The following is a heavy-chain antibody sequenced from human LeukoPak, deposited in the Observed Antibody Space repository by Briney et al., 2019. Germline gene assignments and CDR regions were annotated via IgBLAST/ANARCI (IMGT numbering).Heavy chain of an antibody. V-gene: IGHV3-33*01. CDR1: GFNFSSYG. D-gene: IGHD6-19*01. CDR3: ARDSLPMAVTGPFDH. Sequence: GRSLRLSCAASGFNFSSYGMHWVRQAPGKGLEWVTSIWFDGSNIHYADSVKGRIIISRDNSKSALYLQMNSLRAEDTAIYYCARDSLPMAVTGPFDHWGQGALVTVSS. CDR2: IWFDGSNI. J-gene: IGHJ4*02.